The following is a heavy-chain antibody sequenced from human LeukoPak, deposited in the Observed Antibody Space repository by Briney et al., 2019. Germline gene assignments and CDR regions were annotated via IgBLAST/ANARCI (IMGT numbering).Heavy chain of an antibody. D-gene: IGHD4-17*01. CDR1: GGSISSSSYY. J-gene: IGHJ4*02. CDR3: ARERAVTTYYYFDY. V-gene: IGHV4-39*02. CDR2: IYYSGST. Sequence: SETLSLTCTVSGGSISSSSYYWGWIRQPPGKGLEWIGSIYYSGSTYYNPSLKSRVTISVDTSKNQFSLRLSSVTAADTALYYCARERAVTTYYYFDYWGQGTLVTVSS.